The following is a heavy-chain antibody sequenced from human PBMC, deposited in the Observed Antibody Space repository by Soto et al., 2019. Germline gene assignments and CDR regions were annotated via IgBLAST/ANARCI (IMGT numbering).Heavy chain of an antibody. CDR3: AKDEEWFGELLSSSFDI. V-gene: IGHV3-30*18. CDR1: GFTFSSYG. CDR2: ISYDGSNK. Sequence: QVQLVESGGGVVQPGRSLRLSCAASGFTFSSYGMHWVRQAPGKGLEWVAVISYDGSNKYYADSVKGRFTISSDNSKNTLYLHMNSLRAEDTAVYYCAKDEEWFGELLSSSFDIWGQGTMVTVSS. J-gene: IGHJ3*02. D-gene: IGHD3-10*01.